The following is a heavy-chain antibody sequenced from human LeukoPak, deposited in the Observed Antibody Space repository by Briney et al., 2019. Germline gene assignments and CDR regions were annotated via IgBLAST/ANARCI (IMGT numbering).Heavy chain of an antibody. Sequence: PSETLSLTCTVSGGSIRSYYWSWIRQPPGKGLEWIAYIYYSGSTNYNPSLKSRVTISVDTSKNQFSLKLSSVTAADTAVYYCARGGGSTDYYDSSGYFWGQGTLVTVSS. V-gene: IGHV4-59*01. CDR1: GGSIRSYY. CDR2: IYYSGST. CDR3: ARGGGSTDYYDSSGYF. J-gene: IGHJ4*02. D-gene: IGHD3-22*01.